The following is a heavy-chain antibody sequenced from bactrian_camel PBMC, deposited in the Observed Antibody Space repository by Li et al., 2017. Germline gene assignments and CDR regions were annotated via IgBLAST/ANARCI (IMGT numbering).Heavy chain of an antibody. J-gene: IGHJ4*01. V-gene: IGHV3S67*01. CDR1: GFSSNSPS. CDR3: AKSASRTVVAASVD. D-gene: IGHD6*01. Sequence: VQLVESGGGLVQPGDSVRLSCVASGFSSNSPSMGWVRQAPGNDCELVSAESSDGNTYYGDSVKGRFTISRDNAKNTVYLQLNSLRTEDTAMYYCAKSASRTVVAASVDWGQGTQVTVS. CDR2: ESSDGNT.